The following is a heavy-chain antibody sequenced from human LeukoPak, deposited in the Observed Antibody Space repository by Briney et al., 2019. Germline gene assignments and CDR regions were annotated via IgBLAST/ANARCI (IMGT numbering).Heavy chain of an antibody. J-gene: IGHJ6*03. CDR1: GFTFSSYG. V-gene: IGHV3-33*06. D-gene: IGHD2-2*01. Sequence: GGSLRLSCAASGFTFSSYGMHWVRQAPGKGLEWVAVIWYDGSNKYYADSVKGRFTISRDNSKNTLYLQMNSLRAEDTAVYYCSKNQLLGVYFSSTSCYENYYTSSRDAWGKGPTAPVS. CDR3: SKNQLLGVYFSSTSCYENYYTSSRDA. CDR2: IWYDGSNK.